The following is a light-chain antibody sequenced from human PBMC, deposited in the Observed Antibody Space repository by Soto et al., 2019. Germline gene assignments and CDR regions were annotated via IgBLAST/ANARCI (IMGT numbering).Light chain of an antibody. CDR1: QSVSSN. CDR2: DAS. V-gene: IGKV3-20*01. Sequence: EIVMTQSQSTLSVSPGSRSTLVCRASQSVSSNLAWYQQKPGQAPTILIYDASSRASGLPDRFSGSGSETDFTLTVSRLEMEDFAVYFCHQYGTSPQTFGQGTKVDIK. J-gene: IGKJ1*01. CDR3: HQYGTSPQT.